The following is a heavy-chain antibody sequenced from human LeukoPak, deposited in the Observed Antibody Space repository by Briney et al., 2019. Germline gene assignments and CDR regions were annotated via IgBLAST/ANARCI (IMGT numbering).Heavy chain of an antibody. D-gene: IGHD2-15*01. V-gene: IGHV4-34*01. J-gene: IGHJ3*02. CDR1: GGSFSGYY. CDR2: INHSGST. Sequence: PSETLSLTCAVYGGSFSGYYWSWIRQPPGKGPEWIGEINHSGSTNYNPSLKSRVTISVDTSKNQFSLKLSSVTAADTAVYYCARPEGYCSGGSCHGDAFDIWGQGTMVTVSS. CDR3: ARPEGYCSGGSCHGDAFDI.